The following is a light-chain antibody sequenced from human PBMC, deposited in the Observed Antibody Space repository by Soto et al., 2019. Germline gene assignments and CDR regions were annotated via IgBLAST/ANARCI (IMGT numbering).Light chain of an antibody. V-gene: IGKV3-20*01. CDR1: QSVSSSY. CDR3: QQYGSSLT. CDR2: GAS. J-gene: IGKJ1*01. Sequence: EIVFTQSPGTLSLYTGERATLSCRASQSVSSSYLAWYQQKPGQAPRLLIYGASSRNTGIPDRFSGSGSGTDFTLTISRLEPEDLAVYYWQQYGSSLTFGHGTKVEIK.